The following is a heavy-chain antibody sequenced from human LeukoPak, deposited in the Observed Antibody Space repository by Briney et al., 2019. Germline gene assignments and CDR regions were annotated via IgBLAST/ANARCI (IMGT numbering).Heavy chain of an antibody. CDR2: IYTSGST. Sequence: PSQTLSLTCTVSGGSISSGSYYWSWIQQPAGKGLEWIGRIYTSGSTNYNPSLKSRVTISVDTSKNQFSLKLSSVTAADTAVYYCARTLQFHYYFDYWGQGTLVTVSS. CDR3: ARTLQFHYYFDY. V-gene: IGHV4-61*02. CDR1: GGSISSGSYY. D-gene: IGHD5-24*01. J-gene: IGHJ4*02.